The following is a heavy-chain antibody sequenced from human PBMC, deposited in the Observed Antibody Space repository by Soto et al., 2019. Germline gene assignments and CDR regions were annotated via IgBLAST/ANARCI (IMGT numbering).Heavy chain of an antibody. D-gene: IGHD6-6*01. CDR2: IYPSDSDT. V-gene: IGHV5-51*01. CDR1: GYSFTSYW. Sequence: PGESLKISCKASGYSFTSYWIGWVRQMPGKGLEWMGIIYPSDSDTRYSPSFQGQVTMSADKSISTAYLQWSSLKASDTAMYYRARHSSWRTSVYHYWGQGTLVTVSS. J-gene: IGHJ4*02. CDR3: ARHSSWRTSVYHY.